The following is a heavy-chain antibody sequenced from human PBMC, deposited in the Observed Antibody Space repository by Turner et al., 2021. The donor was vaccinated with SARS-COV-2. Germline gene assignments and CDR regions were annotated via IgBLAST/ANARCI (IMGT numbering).Heavy chain of an antibody. CDR2: ISGSGSTT. CDR1: GFTFSTYV. D-gene: IGHD5-18*01. Sequence: EVQLLESGGGLVQPGGSLRLSCAASGFTFSTYVMAWVRQAPGKGLEWVSTISGSGSTTYYADSVKGRFTISRDKSKNTLYLQMDSLRAEDTAVFYCAQETGFSYASWGQGALVTVSP. J-gene: IGHJ4*02. V-gene: IGHV3-23*01. CDR3: AQETGFSYAS.